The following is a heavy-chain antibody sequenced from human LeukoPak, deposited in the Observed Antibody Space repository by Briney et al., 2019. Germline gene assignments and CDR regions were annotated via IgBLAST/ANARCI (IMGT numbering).Heavy chain of an antibody. CDR1: GDYINNSSFH. Sequence: PSETLSLTCTVSGDYINNSSFHWGWIRQAPGKGLEWIGTLYYGGSTSYNPSLKTRVTISVDTSKKQVSLKLSSVTAADTAVYYCARLRIAVGGFDYWGQGTLLTVSS. J-gene: IGHJ4*02. D-gene: IGHD6-19*01. CDR2: LYYGGST. CDR3: ARLRIAVGGFDY. V-gene: IGHV4-39*07.